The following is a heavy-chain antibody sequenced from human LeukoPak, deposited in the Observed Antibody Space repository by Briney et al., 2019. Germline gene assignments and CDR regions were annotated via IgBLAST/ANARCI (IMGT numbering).Heavy chain of an antibody. Sequence: SETLSLTCTVSGGSISSGDYYWSWIRQPPGKGLEWIGYIYYSGSTYYNPSPKSRVSISVDTSKNQFSLKLSSVTAADTAVYYCATSPYYYGSGSYYKGSYWGQGTLVTVSS. V-gene: IGHV4-30-4*01. J-gene: IGHJ4*02. CDR1: GGSISSGDYY. CDR3: ATSPYYYGSGSYYKGSY. CDR2: IYYSGST. D-gene: IGHD3-10*01.